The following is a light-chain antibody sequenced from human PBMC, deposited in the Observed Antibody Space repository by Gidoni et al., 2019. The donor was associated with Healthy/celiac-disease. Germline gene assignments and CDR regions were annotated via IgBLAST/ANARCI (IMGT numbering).Light chain of an antibody. CDR3: QQYNNWPLCS. CDR2: GAS. J-gene: IGKJ2*04. Sequence: EIVMTQSPATLSVSPGERATLSCRASQSVSSNLAWYQQKPGQAPRLLIYGASIRATGIPASFSGSGSGTEFTLTISILQSEDFAVYYCQQYNNWPLCSFGQXTKLEIK. CDR1: QSVSSN. V-gene: IGKV3D-15*03.